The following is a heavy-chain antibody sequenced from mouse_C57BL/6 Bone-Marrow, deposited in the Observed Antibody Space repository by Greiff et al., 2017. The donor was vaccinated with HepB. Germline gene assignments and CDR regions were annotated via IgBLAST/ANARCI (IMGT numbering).Heavy chain of an antibody. Sequence: VQLQQPGAELVKPGASVKMSCKASGYTFTSYWITWVKQRPGQGLERIGDIYPGSGSTNYNEKFKSKATLTVDTSSSTAYMQLSSLTSEDSAVYYCALPYYSNLGFDYWGQGTTLTVSS. CDR2: IYPGSGST. CDR3: ALPYYSNLGFDY. J-gene: IGHJ2*01. CDR1: GYTFTSYW. D-gene: IGHD2-5*01. V-gene: IGHV1-55*01.